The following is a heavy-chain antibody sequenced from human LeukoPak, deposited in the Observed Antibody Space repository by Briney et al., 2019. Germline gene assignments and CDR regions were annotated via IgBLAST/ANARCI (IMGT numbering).Heavy chain of an antibody. CDR2: ISAYNGNT. CDR1: GYTFTSYG. D-gene: IGHD1-1*01. Sequence: GASVKVSCKASGYTFTSYGISWVRRAPGQGLEWMGWISAYNGNTNYAQKLQGRVTMTTDTSTSTAYMELRSLRSDDTAVYYCAREPNWNDEKTFDYWGQGTLVTVSS. V-gene: IGHV1-18*01. CDR3: AREPNWNDEKTFDY. J-gene: IGHJ4*02.